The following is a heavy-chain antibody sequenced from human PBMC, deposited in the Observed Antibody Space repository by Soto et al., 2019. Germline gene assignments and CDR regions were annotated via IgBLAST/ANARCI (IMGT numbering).Heavy chain of an antibody. D-gene: IGHD6-13*01. Sequence: SETLSLTYAVSGYSLSSSNCWGWIRQPPGKGLEWIGYIYYSGTTYYNPSLKSRVTMSVDTSKNQFSLKLSSVTAADTAVYYCELRGDSSSWFPDYYYYYGMDVWGQGITVT. CDR3: ELRGDSSSWFPDYYYYYGMDV. V-gene: IGHV4-28*01. CDR1: GYSLSSSNC. J-gene: IGHJ6*02. CDR2: IYYSGTT.